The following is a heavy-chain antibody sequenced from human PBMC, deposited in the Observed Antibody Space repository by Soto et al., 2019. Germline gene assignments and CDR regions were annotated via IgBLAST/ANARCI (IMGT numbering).Heavy chain of an antibody. V-gene: IGHV3-21*01. CDR2: FSGASGNT. Sequence: GGSLRLSCAASGFTFSSSIMSWVRQSPGKGLEWVSTFSGASGNTYYADSVKGRFTISRDNAKNSLYLQMNSLRAEDTAVYYCAREPPEPYLMYYYDYDSSGRDRRGFDYWGQGTLVTVSS. CDR3: AREPPEPYLMYYYDYDSSGRDRRGFDY. J-gene: IGHJ4*02. D-gene: IGHD3-22*01. CDR1: GFTFSSSI.